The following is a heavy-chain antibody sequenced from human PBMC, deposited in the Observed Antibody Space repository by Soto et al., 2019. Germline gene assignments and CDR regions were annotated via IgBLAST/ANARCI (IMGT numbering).Heavy chain of an antibody. CDR2: ISFDGNII. V-gene: IGHV3-30-3*01. J-gene: IGHJ4*02. CDR1: GFSFSSYA. Sequence: QVHLVESGGGVGQPGGSLRLSCAASGFSFSSYAMHWIRQAPGKGLEWVAVISFDGNIIHYADSVKGRFIISRDNSKNTLYLQMHSLSGEDTAVYYCARTFDTITYYFDYWGQGTLVTVSS. CDR3: ARTFDTITYYFDY. D-gene: IGHD3-9*01.